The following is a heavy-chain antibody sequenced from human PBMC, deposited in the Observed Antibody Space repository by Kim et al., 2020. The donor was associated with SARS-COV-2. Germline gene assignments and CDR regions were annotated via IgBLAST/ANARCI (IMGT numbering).Heavy chain of an antibody. CDR1: GVSFNNYW. V-gene: IGHV3-7*03. CDR2: IKEDGSEK. J-gene: IGHJ4*02. Sequence: GGSLRLSCAASGVSFNNYWMGWVRQAPGKGLEWVAHIKEDGSEKYHVDSVEGRFTISRDNAKNSLYLQMNSLRAEDTAMYYCAGDRGYCSGGSCYSIFDLWGQETQVTVPS. D-gene: IGHD2-15*01. CDR3: AGDRGYCSGGSCYSIFDL.